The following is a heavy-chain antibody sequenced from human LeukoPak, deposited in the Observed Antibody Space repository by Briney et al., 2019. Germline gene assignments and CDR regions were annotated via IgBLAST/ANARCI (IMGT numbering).Heavy chain of an antibody. CDR2: VNPSGGTT. V-gene: IGHV1-46*01. J-gene: IGHJ6*02. CDR3: ARDRGGVGATFLGYGMDV. Sequence: GASVKVSCKASGYTFTSYYLLWMRQAPGQGLEWMGIVNPSGGTTNYAQKFQGRVTLTRDTSTSTVYMVLSSLRSEDTAVYYCARDRGGVGATFLGYGMDVWGQGTTVTVSS. CDR1: GYTFTSYY. D-gene: IGHD1-26*01.